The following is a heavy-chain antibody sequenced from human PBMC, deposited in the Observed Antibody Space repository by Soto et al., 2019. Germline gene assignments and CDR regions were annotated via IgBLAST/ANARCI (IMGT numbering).Heavy chain of an antibody. CDR1: GFTFSNYG. D-gene: IGHD2-8*01. J-gene: IGHJ6*02. CDR3: TRDIESVTAKHFFYYYAMDV. CDR2: VSANNGHT. V-gene: IGHV1-18*01. Sequence: ASVKVSCKASGFTFSNYGLNWVRQAPGQGLEWMGWVSANNGHTNYAQNLQGRVSMTTDTSTSTAYMELRGLRFDDTAVYYCTRDIESVTAKHFFYYYAMDVWGQGTTVTVSS.